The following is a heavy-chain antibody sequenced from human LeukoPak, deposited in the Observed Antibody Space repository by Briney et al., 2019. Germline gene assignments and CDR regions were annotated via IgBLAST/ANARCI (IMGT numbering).Heavy chain of an antibody. D-gene: IGHD1-26*01. CDR1: GFTFSDSF. Sequence: GGSLRLSCTASGFTFSDSFMSWIRQAPGKGLEWISYISSRGTTIYYADSVKGRFTISRDNAKNPLYLQINSLRVDDTAVFYCAKGSLAVPTTPFDFWGQGTLVTVSS. J-gene: IGHJ4*02. V-gene: IGHV3-11*01. CDR3: AKGSLAVPTTPFDF. CDR2: ISSRGTTI.